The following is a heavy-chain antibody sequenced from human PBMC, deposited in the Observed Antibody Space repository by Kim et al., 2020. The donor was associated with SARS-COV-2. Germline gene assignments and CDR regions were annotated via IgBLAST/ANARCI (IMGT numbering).Heavy chain of an antibody. CDR2: ISYDGSNK. Sequence: GGSLRLSCAASGFTFSSYAMHWVRQAPGKGLEWVAVISYDGSNKYYADSVKGRFTISRDNSKNTLYLQMNSLRAEDTAVYYCAYHSSGRHLGAFDIWGQG. CDR3: AYHSSGRHLGAFDI. CDR1: GFTFSSYA. V-gene: IGHV3-30-3*01. D-gene: IGHD6-19*01. J-gene: IGHJ3*02.